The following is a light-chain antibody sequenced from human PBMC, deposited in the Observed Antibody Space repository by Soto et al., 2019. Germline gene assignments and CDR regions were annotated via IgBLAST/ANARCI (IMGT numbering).Light chain of an antibody. J-gene: IGKJ2*01. Sequence: EIVLTQSPGTLSLSPGEGATLSCRASQSISNNYLAWYQQKPGQAPRLLIYDASSRAAGVPDRVTGGGSGTDFTLTISGLEPEDFALYSCQQYERPPFAFGQGTKVDIK. V-gene: IGKV3-20*01. CDR3: QQYERPPFA. CDR2: DAS. CDR1: QSISNNY.